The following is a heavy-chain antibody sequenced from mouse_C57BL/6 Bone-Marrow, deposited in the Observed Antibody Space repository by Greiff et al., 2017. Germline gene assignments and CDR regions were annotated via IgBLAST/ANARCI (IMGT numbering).Heavy chain of an antibody. J-gene: IGHJ4*01. CDR2: IDPETGGT. CDR3: TRGRPGSSYGYAMDY. CDR1: GYTFTDYE. Sequence: QVQLKQSGAELVRPGASVTLSCKASGYTFTDYEMHWVKQTPVHGLEWIGAIDPETGGTAYNQKFKGKAILTAAKSSSTAYMELRSLTSEDSAVYYCTRGRPGSSYGYAMDYWGQGTSVTVSS. V-gene: IGHV1-15*01. D-gene: IGHD1-1*01.